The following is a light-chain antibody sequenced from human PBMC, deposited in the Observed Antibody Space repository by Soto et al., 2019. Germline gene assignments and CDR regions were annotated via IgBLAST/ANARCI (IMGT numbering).Light chain of an antibody. CDR3: QQYDSSPWT. CDR2: GAS. CDR1: QRVSSSF. J-gene: IGKJ1*01. Sequence: EIVLTQSPGPLSLSPGERATLSCSASQRVSSSFLAWYQQKPGQAPMLLIYGASSRATGIADRFSGSGSGTEFTLTISRLEPEDFAVYYCQQYDSSPWTFGQGTKVEIK. V-gene: IGKV3-20*01.